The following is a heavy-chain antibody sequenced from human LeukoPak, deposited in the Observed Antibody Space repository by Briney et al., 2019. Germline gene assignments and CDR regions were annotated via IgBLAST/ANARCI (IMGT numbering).Heavy chain of an antibody. D-gene: IGHD3-10*01. Sequence: SETLSLTCTVSGGSISSGGYYWSWIRQPPGKGLEWIGYIYHSGSTYYNPSLKSRVTISIDTSKNQFSLKLSSVIAADTAMYYCARDLSTCYYGSGSANWFDPWGQGTLVTVSS. V-gene: IGHV4-30-2*01. CDR2: IYHSGST. J-gene: IGHJ5*02. CDR1: GGSISSGGYY. CDR3: ARDLSTCYYGSGSANWFDP.